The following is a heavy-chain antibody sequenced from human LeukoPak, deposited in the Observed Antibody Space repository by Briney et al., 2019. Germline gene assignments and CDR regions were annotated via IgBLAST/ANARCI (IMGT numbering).Heavy chain of an antibody. V-gene: IGHV4-30-2*01. CDR3: ARQKYSSSWYPDY. Sequence: PSETLFLTCAVSGGSISSGGYSWSWIRQPPGKGLEWIGYIYHSGSTYYNPSLKSRVTISVDRSKNQFSLKLSSVTAADTAVYYCARQKYSSSWYPDYWGQGTLVTVSS. J-gene: IGHJ4*02. CDR1: GGSISSGGYS. CDR2: IYHSGST. D-gene: IGHD6-13*01.